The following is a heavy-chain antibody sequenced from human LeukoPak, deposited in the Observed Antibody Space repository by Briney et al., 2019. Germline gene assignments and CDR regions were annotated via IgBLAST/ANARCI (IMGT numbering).Heavy chain of an antibody. Sequence: PSETLSLTCTVSGGSISSYYWSWIRQPAGKGLEWIGRIYTSGSTNYNPSLKSRVTISVDTSKNQFSLKLSSVTAADTAVYYCARGKPYSSSWYADFDYWGQGTLVTVSS. V-gene: IGHV4-4*07. J-gene: IGHJ4*02. D-gene: IGHD6-13*01. CDR2: IYTSGST. CDR3: ARGKPYSSSWYADFDY. CDR1: GGSISSYY.